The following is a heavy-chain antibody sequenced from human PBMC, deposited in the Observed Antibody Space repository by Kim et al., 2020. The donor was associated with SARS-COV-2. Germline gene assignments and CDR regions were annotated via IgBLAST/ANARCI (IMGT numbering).Heavy chain of an antibody. CDR3: ARVRPYCSSNSCLDY. J-gene: IGHJ4*02. D-gene: IGHD2-2*01. Sequence: KYQSRVTITADESTSTAYMELSSLRSEDTAVYYCARVRPYCSSNSCLDYWGQGTLVTVSS. V-gene: IGHV1-69*01.